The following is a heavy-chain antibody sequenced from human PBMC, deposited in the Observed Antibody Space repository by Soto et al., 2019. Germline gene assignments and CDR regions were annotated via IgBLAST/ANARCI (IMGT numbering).Heavy chain of an antibody. CDR2: INHSGST. J-gene: IGHJ6*02. CDR3: ASEAVAGKSYYYGMDV. Sequence: ASETLSLTCAVYGGSFSGYYWSWIRQPPGKGLEWIGEINHSGSTNYNPSLKSRVTISVDTSKNQFSLKLSSVTAADTAVYYCASEAVAGKSYYYGMDVWGQGTTVTVPS. V-gene: IGHV4-34*01. D-gene: IGHD6-19*01. CDR1: GGSFSGYY.